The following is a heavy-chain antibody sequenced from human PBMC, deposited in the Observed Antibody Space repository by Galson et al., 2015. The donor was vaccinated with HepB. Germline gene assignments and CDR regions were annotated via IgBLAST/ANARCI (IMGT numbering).Heavy chain of an antibody. D-gene: IGHD3-10*02. CDR3: AKNVRSWSTAAGFDV. CDR1: GFTFSNYA. CDR2: ISDSGAFT. V-gene: IGHV3-23*01. Sequence: SLRLSCAASGFTFSNYAMNWVRQAPGKGLEWVSHISDSGAFTYYADSVRGRFTISRDNSKNTLYLQMNSLRAEDTALYYCAKNVRSWSTAAGFDVWGQGTVVTVSS. J-gene: IGHJ3*01.